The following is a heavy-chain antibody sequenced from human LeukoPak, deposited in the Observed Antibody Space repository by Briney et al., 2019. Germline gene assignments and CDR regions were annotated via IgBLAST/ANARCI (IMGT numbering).Heavy chain of an antibody. Sequence: SQTLSLTCDISGDSVSSQSAAWNWNRQSPSRGLEWLGRTYYRSQWYSDSPLYVKSRITIKADTSKTQISLQLNSVPPEDTGVYYCASRTNWYNWFDPWGQGTLVTVSS. CDR3: ASRTNWYNWFDP. CDR2: TYYRSQWYS. J-gene: IGHJ5*02. CDR1: GDSVSSQSAA. V-gene: IGHV6-1*01. D-gene: IGHD1-14*01.